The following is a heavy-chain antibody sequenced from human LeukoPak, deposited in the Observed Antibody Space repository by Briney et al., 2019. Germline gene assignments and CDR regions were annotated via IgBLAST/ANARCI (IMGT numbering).Heavy chain of an antibody. V-gene: IGHV3-23*01. CDR1: GFTFNNYA. D-gene: IGHD2-15*01. J-gene: IGHJ6*02. CDR3: ARDRCSGGSCYGYYYGMDV. CDR2: ISGSAGTT. Sequence: GGSLRLSCAASGFTFNNYAMSWVRQAPGKGLEWVSSISGSAGTTYHADSVKGRFTISRDNYNNTLYLHMNSLRVDDTAVFYCARDRCSGGSCYGYYYGMDVGGQGTTVTVSS.